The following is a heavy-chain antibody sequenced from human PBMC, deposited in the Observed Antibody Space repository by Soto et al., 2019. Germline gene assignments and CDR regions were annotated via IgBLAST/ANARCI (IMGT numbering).Heavy chain of an antibody. J-gene: IGHJ4*02. D-gene: IGHD6-19*01. CDR3: VKIERYSSEWTLI. CDR2: ISGSGGIT. Sequence: EVQLLESGGDLVQPGGSLRLSCAVSGFTISTHGMSWVRQAPGKGLEWVSGISGSGGITYYADSVKGRFTISRDNSKNTLYLHRDSLIAEDTAAYSCVKIERYSSEWTLIWGQGTLVTVSS. CDR1: GFTISTHG. V-gene: IGHV3-23*01.